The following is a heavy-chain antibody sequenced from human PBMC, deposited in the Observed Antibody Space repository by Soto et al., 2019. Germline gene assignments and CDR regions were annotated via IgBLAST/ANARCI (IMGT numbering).Heavy chain of an antibody. CDR1: GGTFRTYG. CDR3: ASSGGGGALYYGMDV. V-gene: IGHV1-69*06. Sequence: QVQLEQSGAEVKKAGSSVKVSCKTSGGTFRTYGINWLRQAPGHGLEWMGGIVPAYGKADYAQGFQGRVTITAEKSTSTAYMEWSSLRSEDTAVYYCASSGGGGALYYGMDVWGQGTTVSVSS. D-gene: IGHD3-10*01. CDR2: IVPAYGKA. J-gene: IGHJ6*02.